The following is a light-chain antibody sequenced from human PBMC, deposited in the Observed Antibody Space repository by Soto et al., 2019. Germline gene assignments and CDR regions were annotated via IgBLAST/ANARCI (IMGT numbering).Light chain of an antibody. Sequence: EIVLTQSPGTLSLSPGERATLSCRSSQSVSSSYLAWYQQKPGQAPRLLIYGASSRATGIPDRFSGSGSGTDFTPTISRLEPEDFAVHYCQQYGSSPPITLGQGTRLEIK. V-gene: IGKV3-20*01. CDR3: QQYGSSPPIT. J-gene: IGKJ5*01. CDR2: GAS. CDR1: QSVSSSY.